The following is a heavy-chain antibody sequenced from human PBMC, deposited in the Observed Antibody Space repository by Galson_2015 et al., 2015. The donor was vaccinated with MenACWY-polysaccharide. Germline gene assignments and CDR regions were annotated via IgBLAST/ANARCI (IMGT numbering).Heavy chain of an antibody. V-gene: IGHV4-39*01. CDR3: ARLRYFGGLGSFADY. J-gene: IGHJ4*02. CDR1: GGSLRTDGSF. CDR2: INSIGTT. Sequence: TLSLTCTVSGGSLRTDGSFWGWIRQPPGQGLEWIGNINSIGTTYYNPSLQSRVAISKDSSTSQFSLGLSAVTAADTGLYYCARLRYFGGLGSFADYWGRGTLVTVTS. D-gene: IGHD3-10*01.